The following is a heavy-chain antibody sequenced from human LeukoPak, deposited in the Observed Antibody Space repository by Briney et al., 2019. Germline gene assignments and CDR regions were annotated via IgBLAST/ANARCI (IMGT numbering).Heavy chain of an antibody. Sequence: SETLSLTCTVSGGSLGSSIYYWGWIRQPPGKGLEWIGSIYYSGNTYYNPSLKSRITISVDTSKNQFSLKLSSVTAADTAVYYCARLRTDDSSGYYSLGMDVWGQGTTVTVSS. CDR3: ARLRTDDSSGYYSLGMDV. J-gene: IGHJ6*02. CDR2: IYYSGNT. D-gene: IGHD3-22*01. CDR1: GGSLGSSIYY. V-gene: IGHV4-39*01.